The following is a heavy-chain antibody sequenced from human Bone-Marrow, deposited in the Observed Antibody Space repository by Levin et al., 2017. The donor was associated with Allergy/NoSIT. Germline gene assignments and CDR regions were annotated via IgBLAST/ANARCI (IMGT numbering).Heavy chain of an antibody. D-gene: IGHD2-21*02. V-gene: IGHV1-18*01. Sequence: PGESLKISCKASGYTFSSYAISWVRQAPGQGLEWLGWISAHNDDTIYAQKFEDRVILTTDTSTSTAYMDLRSLTSDDTAVYYCVRGAYCGGDCYSPDYWGQGTLVTVSS. CDR1: GYTFSSYA. CDR3: VRGAYCGGDCYSPDY. CDR2: ISAHNDDT. J-gene: IGHJ4*02.